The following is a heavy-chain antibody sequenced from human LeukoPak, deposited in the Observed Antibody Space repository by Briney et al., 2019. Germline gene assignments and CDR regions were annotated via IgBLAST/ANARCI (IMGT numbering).Heavy chain of an antibody. CDR2: ISSSGYYI. CDR3: ARDIATAGHLAFDY. D-gene: IGHD6-13*01. V-gene: IGHV3-21*01. J-gene: IGHJ4*02. CDR1: GFTFSTYT. Sequence: PGGSLRLSCAASGFTFSTYTMNWVRQAPGKGLEWVSSISSSGYYIYYADSVKGRFTISRDNAKNSLYLQRNSLRAEDTAVYYCARDIATAGHLAFDYWGQGILVTVSS.